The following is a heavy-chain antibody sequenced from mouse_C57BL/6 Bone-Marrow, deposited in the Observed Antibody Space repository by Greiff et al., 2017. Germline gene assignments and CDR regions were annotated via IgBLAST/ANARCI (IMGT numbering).Heavy chain of an antibody. CDR3: ARWDYSGSVFAY. CDR2: INPSSGYT. D-gene: IGHD1-1*01. Sequence: VQLQQSGAELARPGASVKMSCKASGYTFTSYTMHWVKQRPGQGLEWIGYINPSSGYTKYNQKFKDKATLTAEKSSSTAYMQLSSLSSADSAVYYCARWDYSGSVFAYWGQGTLVTVSS. V-gene: IGHV1-4*01. J-gene: IGHJ3*01. CDR1: GYTFTSYT.